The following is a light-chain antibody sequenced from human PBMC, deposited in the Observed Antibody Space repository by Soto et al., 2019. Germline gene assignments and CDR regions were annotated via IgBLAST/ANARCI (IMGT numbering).Light chain of an antibody. CDR3: LAWDDSLNGNL. Sequence: QSVLTQPPSASGTPGQRVTISCSGSSSNIERNTVYWYQQLPGMAPRLLIHTNDRRPSGVPDRFSGSKSGTSASLAISGLQSEDEADYYCLAWDDSLNGNLFGTGTKVTVL. V-gene: IGLV1-44*01. CDR2: TND. CDR1: SSNIERNT. J-gene: IGLJ1*01.